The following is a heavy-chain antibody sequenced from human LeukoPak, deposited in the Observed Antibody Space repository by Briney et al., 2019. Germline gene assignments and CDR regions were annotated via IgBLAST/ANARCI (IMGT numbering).Heavy chain of an antibody. CDR3: AKDRYYDNSHYHYESEY. V-gene: IGHV3-74*01. J-gene: IGHJ4*02. CDR1: GFTFSSYW. CDR2: INGDGRNI. Sequence: GGSLRLSCVASGFTFSSYWMHWVRQDPRKGLVWVSRINGDGRNINYADSVRGRFTISRDNAKNTLFLQMNTLRVKDTAVYYCAKDRYYDNSHYHYESEYWGQGTLVTVSS. D-gene: IGHD3-22*01.